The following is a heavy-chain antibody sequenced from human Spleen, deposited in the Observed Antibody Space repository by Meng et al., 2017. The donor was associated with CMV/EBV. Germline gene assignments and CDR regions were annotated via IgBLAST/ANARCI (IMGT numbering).Heavy chain of an antibody. CDR1: DDSISSTVYH. Sequence: SETLSLTCTVSDDSISSTVYHWGWIRQPPGKGLEWIGSVYYTGSTYYNPSLKSRVTISVDTSKNQFSLKLSSVTAADTAVYYCAREIGLRFLEWPYYFDYWGQGTLVTVSS. J-gene: IGHJ4*02. D-gene: IGHD3-3*01. V-gene: IGHV4-39*07. CDR3: AREIGLRFLEWPYYFDY. CDR2: VYYTGST.